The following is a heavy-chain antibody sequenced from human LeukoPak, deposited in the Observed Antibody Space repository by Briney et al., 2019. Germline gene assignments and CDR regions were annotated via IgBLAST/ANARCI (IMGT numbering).Heavy chain of an antibody. J-gene: IGHJ3*02. CDR2: ISGSGGRT. V-gene: IGHV3-23*01. D-gene: IGHD1-1*01. CDR3: AKDKGYNWSPGAFDI. CDR1: GFTFSSYS. Sequence: GGSLRLSCAASGFTFSSYSMSWVRQAPGKGLEWVSAISGSGGRTYYADSVKGRFTISRDNSKNTLYLQMNSLRVEDTAIYYCAKDKGYNWSPGAFDIWGQGTMVTVSS.